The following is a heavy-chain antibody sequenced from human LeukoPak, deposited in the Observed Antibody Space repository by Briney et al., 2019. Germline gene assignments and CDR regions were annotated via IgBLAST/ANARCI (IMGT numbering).Heavy chain of an antibody. CDR2: IRSNGGDT. D-gene: IGHD2-15*01. CDR1: GFTFSHYG. Sequence: QSGGSLSLSCAASGFTFSHYGMHWVRQAPGKGLEWVSNIRSNGGDTYYTDSVKGRFTISRDNSKNTLYLEMNSLRAGDTAVYYCAKGGYTTWFDPWGQGTLVTVSS. J-gene: IGHJ5*01. CDR3: AKGGYTTWFDP. V-gene: IGHV3-NL1*01.